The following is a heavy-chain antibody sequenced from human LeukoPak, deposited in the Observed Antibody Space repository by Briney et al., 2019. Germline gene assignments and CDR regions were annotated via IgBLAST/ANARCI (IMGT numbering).Heavy chain of an antibody. Sequence: ASVKVSCKASGYTFTSYGISWVRQAPGVGLEWIGGISAYNGNTNYTQKLQGRVTMTPDTSASTAYIELRSLRSDDTAVYYCAKGAVRGEIQTWFDPWGQGTLVTVSS. CDR1: GYTFTSYG. D-gene: IGHD3-10*01. CDR3: AKGAVRGEIQTWFDP. J-gene: IGHJ5*02. CDR2: ISAYNGNT. V-gene: IGHV1-18*01.